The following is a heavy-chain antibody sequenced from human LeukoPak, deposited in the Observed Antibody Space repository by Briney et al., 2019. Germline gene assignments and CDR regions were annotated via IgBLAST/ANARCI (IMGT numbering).Heavy chain of an antibody. J-gene: IGHJ5*02. D-gene: IGHD3-10*01. CDR1: GGSMTSYY. V-gene: IGHV4-39*01. CDR2: IYYSGST. Sequence: SETLSLTCTVSGGSMTSYYWGWIRQPPGKGLEWIGSIYYSGSTYYNPSLKSRVTISVDTSRNQFSLKLTSVTAADTAVYYCATPMVRGVFITWGQGTLVTVSS. CDR3: ATPMVRGVFIT.